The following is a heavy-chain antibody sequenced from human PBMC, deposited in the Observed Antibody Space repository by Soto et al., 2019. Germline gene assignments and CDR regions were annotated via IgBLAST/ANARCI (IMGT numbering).Heavy chain of an antibody. J-gene: IGHJ6*02. D-gene: IGHD3-3*01. V-gene: IGHV4-34*01. CDR3: ARSVAYYHFWSAPHQSSSSGMDV. CDR1: GGSFSGYY. CDR2: INHSGST. Sequence: PSETLSLTCAVYGGSFSGYYWSWIRQPPGKGLEWIGEINHSGSTNYNPSLKSRVTISVDTSKNQFSLKLSSVTAADTAVYYCARSVAYYHFWSAPHQSSSSGMDVWGQGTTLTGS.